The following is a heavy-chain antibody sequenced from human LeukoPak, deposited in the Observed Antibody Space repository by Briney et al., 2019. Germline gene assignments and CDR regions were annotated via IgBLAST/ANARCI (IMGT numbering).Heavy chain of an antibody. CDR1: GFTFSSYG. J-gene: IGHJ6*02. CDR3: AKDADTAKWYYYYGMDV. CDR2: ISYDGSDK. V-gene: IGHV3-30*18. Sequence: GGSLRLSCAASGFTFSSYGTHWVRQAPGKGLEWVAVISYDGSDKYYADSVKGRFTISRDNSKNTLYLQMNSLRAGDTAVYYCAKDADTAKWYYYYGMDVWGQGTTVTVSS. D-gene: IGHD5-18*01.